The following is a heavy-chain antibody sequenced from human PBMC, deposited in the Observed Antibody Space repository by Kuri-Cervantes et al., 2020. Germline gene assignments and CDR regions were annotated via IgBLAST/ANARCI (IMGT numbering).Heavy chain of an antibody. D-gene: IGHD5-18*01. CDR2: ISYDGSNK. V-gene: IGHV3-30-3*01. CDR1: GFTFSSYA. Sequence: GGSLRLSCAASGFTFSSYAMHWVRQAPGKGLEWVAVISYDGSNKYYADSVKGRFTISRDNSKNTLYLQMSSLRAEDTAVYYCAKDWDTATTDYWGQGTLVTVSS. J-gene: IGHJ4*02. CDR3: AKDWDTATTDY.